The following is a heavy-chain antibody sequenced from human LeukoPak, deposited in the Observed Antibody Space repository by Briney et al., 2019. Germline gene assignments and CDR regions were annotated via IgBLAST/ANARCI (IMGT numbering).Heavy chain of an antibody. CDR1: GFTFSSYE. CDR3: ARDLGGYYDSSGYYYGSEYFQH. D-gene: IGHD3-22*01. Sequence: GGSLRLSCAASGFTFSSYEMNWVRQAPGKGLEWVSYISSSGSTKYYADSVKGRFTISRDNAKTSLYLQMNSLRAEDTAVYYCARDLGGYYDSSGYYYGSEYFQHWGQGTLVTVSS. V-gene: IGHV3-48*03. CDR2: ISSSGSTK. J-gene: IGHJ1*01.